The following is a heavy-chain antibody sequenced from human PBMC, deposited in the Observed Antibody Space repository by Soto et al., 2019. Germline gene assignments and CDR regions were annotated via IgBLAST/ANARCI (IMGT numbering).Heavy chain of an antibody. CDR1: GYTFTSYD. D-gene: IGHD1-1*01. Sequence: QVQLVQSGAEVKKPGASVKVSCKASGYTFTSYDINWVRQATGQGLEWMGWMNPNSGNTGYGQKFQGRGTMTRNTSISTAYMELSSLRSEDTAVYYCARERTGTTSMDVWGQGTTVTVSS. J-gene: IGHJ6*02. CDR2: MNPNSGNT. V-gene: IGHV1-8*01. CDR3: ARERTGTTSMDV.